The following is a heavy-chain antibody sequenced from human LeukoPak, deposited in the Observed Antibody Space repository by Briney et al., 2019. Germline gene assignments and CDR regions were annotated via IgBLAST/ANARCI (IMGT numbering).Heavy chain of an antibody. Sequence: GGSLRLSCAASGFTVSSNYMSWVRQAPGKGLEWVSVIYSGGSTYYADSVKGRFTISRDNSKNTLYLQMNSLRAEDTAVYYCAGEGPYCSSTSCYLRRDNWFDPWGQGTLVTVSS. D-gene: IGHD2-2*01. V-gene: IGHV3-66*01. CDR2: IYSGGST. J-gene: IGHJ5*02. CDR1: GFTVSSNY. CDR3: AGEGPYCSSTSCYLRRDNWFDP.